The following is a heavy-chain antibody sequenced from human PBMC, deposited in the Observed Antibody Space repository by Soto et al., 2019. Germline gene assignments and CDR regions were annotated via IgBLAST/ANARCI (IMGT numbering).Heavy chain of an antibody. V-gene: IGHV3-21*01. CDR1: GFSFSTST. J-gene: IGHJ4*02. Sequence: EVQLVESGGGLVKPGGSLRLSCAASGFSFSTSTMNWVRQAPGKGLEFVSSIGRTGIDRYYIYSVKGRFTISRDNAQNSLYPQMNSLRAEDTALYYCVCDDNRRYWGQGTLVTVSS. D-gene: IGHD1-1*01. CDR2: IGRTGIDR. CDR3: VCDDNRRY.